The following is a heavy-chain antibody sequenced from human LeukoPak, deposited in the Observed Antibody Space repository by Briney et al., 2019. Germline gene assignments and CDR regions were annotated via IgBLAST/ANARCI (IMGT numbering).Heavy chain of an antibody. CDR2: IIPIFGTA. V-gene: IGHV1-69*05. D-gene: IGHD2-2*01. Sequence: TVKVSCKASGGTFSSYAISWVRQAPGQGLEWMGRIIPIFGTANYAQKFQGRVTITTDESTSTAYMELSSLRSEDTAVYYCAVGVVPAAFDAFDIWGQGTMVTVSS. CDR3: AVGVVPAAFDAFDI. CDR1: GGTFSSYA. J-gene: IGHJ3*02.